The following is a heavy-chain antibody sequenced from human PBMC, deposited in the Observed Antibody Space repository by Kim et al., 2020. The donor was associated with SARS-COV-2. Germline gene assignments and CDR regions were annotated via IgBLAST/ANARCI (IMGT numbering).Heavy chain of an antibody. Sequence: SETLSLTCTVSGGSISSYYWSWIRQPPGKGLEWIGYIYYSGSTNYNPSLKSRVTISVDTSKNQFSLKLSSVTAADTAVYYCARHGREVYDFWSGNYPLNPIDYCGQGTLVTVSS. CDR2: IYYSGST. D-gene: IGHD3-3*01. CDR3: ARHGREVYDFWSGNYPLNPIDY. V-gene: IGHV4-59*08. J-gene: IGHJ4*02. CDR1: GGSISSYY.